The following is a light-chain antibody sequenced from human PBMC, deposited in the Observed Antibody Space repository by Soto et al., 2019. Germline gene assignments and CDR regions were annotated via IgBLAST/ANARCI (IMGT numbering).Light chain of an antibody. CDR3: QRYGSSPFT. Sequence: EIVLTQSPGTLSLSPGERATLSCRASQSVSRKYLAWYQQKPGQAPRLLIYGASSRATGIPDRFSGSGSGTDFTLTINRLEPEDFAVYYCQRYGSSPFTFGPGTKVDIK. J-gene: IGKJ3*01. V-gene: IGKV3-20*01. CDR1: QSVSRKY. CDR2: GAS.